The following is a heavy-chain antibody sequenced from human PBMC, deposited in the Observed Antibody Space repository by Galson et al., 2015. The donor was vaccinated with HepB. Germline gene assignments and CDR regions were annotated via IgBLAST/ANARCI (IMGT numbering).Heavy chain of an antibody. J-gene: IGHJ3*02. CDR2: IKQDGSER. Sequence: SLRLSCAASGFTFRSYWMSWVHQAPGKGLEWVANIKQDGSERYYVDSVKGRFTISGDNAKNSLYLQMNSLRAEDTAVYYCARGHGSRDAFDIWGQGTMVTVSS. CDR1: GFTFRSYW. CDR3: ARGHGSRDAFDI. V-gene: IGHV3-7*01. D-gene: IGHD3-10*01.